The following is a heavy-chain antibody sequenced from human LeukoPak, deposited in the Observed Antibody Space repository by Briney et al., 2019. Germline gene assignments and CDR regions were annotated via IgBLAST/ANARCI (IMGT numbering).Heavy chain of an antibody. CDR3: ARVCDNGDCYQPSQPNWFDP. CDR2: INHSGST. D-gene: IGHD4-17*01. Sequence: PSETLSLTCAVYGGSFSGYYWSWMRQPPGKGLEWIGEINHSGSTNYNPSLKSRVTISVDTSKNQFSLKLSSVTAADTAVYYCARVCDNGDCYQPSQPNWFDPWGQGTLVTVSS. CDR1: GGSFSGYY. V-gene: IGHV4-34*01. J-gene: IGHJ5*02.